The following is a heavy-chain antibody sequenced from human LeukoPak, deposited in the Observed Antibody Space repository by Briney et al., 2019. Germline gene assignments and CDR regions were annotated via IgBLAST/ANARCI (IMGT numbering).Heavy chain of an antibody. Sequence: GGSLRLSCAASGFTFSSYWMTWVRQAPGKGLEWVANIKHNGDELNYVDSVKGRFTISRDNAKNSLYLQMNSLRAEDTAVYYCAKTSVSSGWPYWGQGTLVTVSS. D-gene: IGHD6-19*01. V-gene: IGHV3-7*01. CDR2: IKHNGDEL. CDR3: AKTSVSSGWPY. CDR1: GFTFSSYW. J-gene: IGHJ4*02.